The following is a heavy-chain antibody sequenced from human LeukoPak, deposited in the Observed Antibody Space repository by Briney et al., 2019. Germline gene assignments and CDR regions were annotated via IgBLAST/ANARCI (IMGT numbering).Heavy chain of an antibody. J-gene: IGHJ4*02. D-gene: IGHD6-13*01. V-gene: IGHV3-23*01. CDR1: GFTFSSYA. CDR2: ISGSGGST. Sequence: PGGSLRLSCAASGFTFSSYAMSWVRQAPGKGLEWVSAISGSGGSTYYADSVKGRFTISRDNSKNTLYLQMNSLRAEDTAVYYCAKELIGRTRAISSSFDYWGQGTLVTVSS. CDR3: AKELIGRTRAISSSFDY.